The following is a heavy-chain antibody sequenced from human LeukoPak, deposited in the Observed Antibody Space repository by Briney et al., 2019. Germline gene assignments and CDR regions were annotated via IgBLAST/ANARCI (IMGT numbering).Heavy chain of an antibody. D-gene: IGHD2-15*01. CDR3: ARGPLEYCSGGTCYSGRSWFDP. J-gene: IGHJ5*02. CDR1: GYSFTEFD. V-gene: IGHV1-2*02. Sequence: ASVKVSCKASGYSFTEFDINWVRQAPGQGLEWMGWINPNTGDTNYARKFQGRVTMTRDTSISTVYMELRWLRSDDTAAYYCARGPLEYCSGGTCYSGRSWFDPWGQGTLVTVSS. CDR2: INPNTGDT.